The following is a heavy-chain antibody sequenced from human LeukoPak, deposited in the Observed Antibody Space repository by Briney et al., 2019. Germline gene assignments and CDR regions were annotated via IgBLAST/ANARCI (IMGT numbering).Heavy chain of an antibody. CDR2: IYYSGGS. J-gene: IGHJ4*02. D-gene: IGHD2-2*01. CDR1: GGSISSYY. CDR3: ARACVRVVAPAANCFDY. Sequence: SETLSLTCTVSGGSISSYYWSWIRQPPGKGLEWIGYIYYSGGSNYNPSLKSRVTISVDTSKNQFSLNLNSVTAADTAVYYCARACVRVVAPAANCFDYWGQGTLVTVSS. V-gene: IGHV4-59*01.